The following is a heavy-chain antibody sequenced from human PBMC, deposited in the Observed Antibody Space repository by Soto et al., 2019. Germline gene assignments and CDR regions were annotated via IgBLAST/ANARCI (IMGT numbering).Heavy chain of an antibody. CDR1: GFTVSSNY. D-gene: IGHD3-10*01. J-gene: IGHJ5*02. CDR2: IYSGGST. CDR3: ASLDVLWLGETLGWFDP. Sequence: EVQLVESGGGLVQPGGSLRLSCAASGFTVSSNYMSWVRQAPGKGLEWVSVIYSGGSTYYADSVKGRFTISRHNSKNTLYLQMNSLRAEDTAVYYCASLDVLWLGETLGWFDPWGQGTLVTVSS. V-gene: IGHV3-53*04.